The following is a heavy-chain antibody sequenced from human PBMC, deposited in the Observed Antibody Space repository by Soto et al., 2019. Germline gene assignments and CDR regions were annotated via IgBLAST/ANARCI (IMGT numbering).Heavy chain of an antibody. J-gene: IGHJ4*02. Sequence: QVQLVQSGAEVKKPGASVKVSCKASGYTFTSYGISWVRQAPGQGLEWMGWISAYNGNTDYAQKLQGRVTMTTDTSTRTAYMELRSLRPDDTAVYYCARDLYSSGWSPDFDYWGQGTLVTVSS. CDR1: GYTFTSYG. D-gene: IGHD6-19*01. CDR3: ARDLYSSGWSPDFDY. V-gene: IGHV1-18*04. CDR2: ISAYNGNT.